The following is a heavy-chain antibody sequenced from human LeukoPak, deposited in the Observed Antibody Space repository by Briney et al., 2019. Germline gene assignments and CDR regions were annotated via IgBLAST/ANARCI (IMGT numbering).Heavy chain of an antibody. CDR2: INPSGGST. D-gene: IGHD3-3*01. Sequence: ASVKVSCKASGYTFTSYYMHWVRQAPGQGLEWMGIINPSGGSTSYAQKFQGRVTMARDMSTSTVYMELSSLRSEDTAVYYCARKFLEWLSFDYRGQGTLVTVSS. V-gene: IGHV1-46*01. J-gene: IGHJ4*02. CDR3: ARKFLEWLSFDY. CDR1: GYTFTSYY.